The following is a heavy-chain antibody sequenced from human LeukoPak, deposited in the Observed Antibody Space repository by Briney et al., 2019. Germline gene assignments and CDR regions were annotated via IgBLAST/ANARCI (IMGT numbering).Heavy chain of an antibody. CDR3: AKSDYYASGLDY. CDR2: IYYSGST. J-gene: IGHJ4*02. V-gene: IGHV4-59*08. D-gene: IGHD3-10*01. Sequence: SETLSLTCIVSGGSISSNYWSWIRQPPGKGLEWIGHIYYSGSTNYNPSLKSRVTISVDTSKKQFSLKLSSVTAADTAVYYCAKSDYYASGLDYWGQGTLVTVSS. CDR1: GGSISSNY.